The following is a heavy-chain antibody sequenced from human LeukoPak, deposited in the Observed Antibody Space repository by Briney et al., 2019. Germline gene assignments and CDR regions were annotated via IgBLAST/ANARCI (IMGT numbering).Heavy chain of an antibody. CDR2: IYYSGST. Sequence: SETLSLTCTVSGGSISSSSYYWGWIRQPPGKGLEWIGNIYYSGSTYYNPSLKSRVTISVDTSKNQFSLKLSSVTAADTAVYYCASTVPGKADWFDPWGQGTLVTVSS. CDR3: ASTVPGKADWFDP. D-gene: IGHD6-19*01. V-gene: IGHV4-39*07. CDR1: GGSISSSSYY. J-gene: IGHJ5*02.